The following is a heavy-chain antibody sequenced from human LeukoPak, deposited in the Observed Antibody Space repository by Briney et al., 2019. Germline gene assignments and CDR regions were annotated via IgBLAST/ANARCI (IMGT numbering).Heavy chain of an antibody. J-gene: IGHJ6*02. CDR3: ARGRVVTAGTYYYGMDV. Sequence: GGSLRLSCAASGFTFSNYEMNWVRQAPGKGLEWVSYISRSSGSSTYYADSVKGRFTISRDNAKNSLYLQMNSLRAEDTAVYYCARGRVVTAGTYYYGMDVWGQGTTVTVSS. CDR1: GFTFSNYE. V-gene: IGHV3-48*03. CDR2: ISRSSGSST. D-gene: IGHD2-21*02.